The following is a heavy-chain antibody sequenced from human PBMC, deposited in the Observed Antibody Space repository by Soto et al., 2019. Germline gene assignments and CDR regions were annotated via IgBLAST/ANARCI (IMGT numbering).Heavy chain of an antibody. CDR2: MSLDGSKA. Sequence: QVQLVESGGGVVQPGRSLSLSCAASGFTLSSYAVHWVRQAPGTGLEWVAVMSLDGSKASHADSVKGRFTISRDNSKNTVSLQMNSLRVEDSAVYYCARGPPGVVPGAIGSGGMDVWGQGTTVSVSS. J-gene: IGHJ6*02. V-gene: IGHV3-30*04. CDR3: ARGPPGVVPGAIGSGGMDV. CDR1: GFTLSSYA. D-gene: IGHD2-2*01.